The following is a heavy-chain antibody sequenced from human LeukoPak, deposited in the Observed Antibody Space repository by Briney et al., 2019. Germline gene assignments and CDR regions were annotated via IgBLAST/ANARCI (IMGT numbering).Heavy chain of an antibody. Sequence: PSETLSLTCAVSGGSISSGGYSWSWIRQPPGKGLEWIGYIYHSGSTYYNPSLKSRVTISVDRSKNQFSLKLSSVTAADTAVYYCARAADLTGTGGYYFDYWGQGTLVTVSS. CDR2: IYHSGST. CDR1: GGSISSGGYS. J-gene: IGHJ4*02. CDR3: ARAADLTGTGGYYFDY. V-gene: IGHV4-30-2*01. D-gene: IGHD1-7*01.